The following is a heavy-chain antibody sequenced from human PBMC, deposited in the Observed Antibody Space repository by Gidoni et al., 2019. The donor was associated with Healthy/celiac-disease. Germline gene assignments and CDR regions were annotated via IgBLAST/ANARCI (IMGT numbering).Heavy chain of an antibody. D-gene: IGHD3-10*01. CDR1: GYTRTELS. CDR2: FDPEDGES. CDR3: ATDYTGSGSYYSSRDDAFDI. V-gene: IGHV1-24*01. Sequence: QVQLVQFGAEVKKPGASVKVPCKVSGYTRTELSMHWVRQAPGKGLEWMGGFDPEDGESIYAQKFQGRVTMTEDTSTDTAYMELSSLRSEDTAVYYCATDYTGSGSYYSSRDDAFDIWGQGTMVTVSS. J-gene: IGHJ3*02.